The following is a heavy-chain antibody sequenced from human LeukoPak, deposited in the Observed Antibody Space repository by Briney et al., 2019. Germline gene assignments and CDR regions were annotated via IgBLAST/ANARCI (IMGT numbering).Heavy chain of an antibody. Sequence: GESLRLSCAASGFTFSSYWMSWVRQAPGKGLEWVANIKQDGSEKYYVDSVKGRFTISRDNARNSLYLQMNSLRAEDTAVYYCARDAGYCSSTSCYRDRFDYWGQGTLVTVSS. CDR2: IKQDGSEK. V-gene: IGHV3-7*01. CDR1: GFTFSSYW. J-gene: IGHJ4*02. D-gene: IGHD2-2*02. CDR3: ARDAGYCSSTSCYRDRFDY.